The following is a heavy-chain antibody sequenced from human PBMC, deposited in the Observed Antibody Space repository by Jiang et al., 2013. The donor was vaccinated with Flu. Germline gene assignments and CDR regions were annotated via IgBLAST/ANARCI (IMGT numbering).Heavy chain of an antibody. Sequence: GSGLVKPSGTLSLTCTVSGGSISSSYWSWIRQPPGKGLEWIGDIYSSGSTNYNASLKSRVTLSIDASNNQFSLKLSSVNAADTAVYYCARDPTAMVTRGWFDPWGQGTLVTVSS. J-gene: IGHJ5*02. CDR2: IYSSGST. CDR3: ARDPTAMVTRGWFDP. CDR1: GGSISSSY. V-gene: IGHV4-59*01. D-gene: IGHD5-18*01.